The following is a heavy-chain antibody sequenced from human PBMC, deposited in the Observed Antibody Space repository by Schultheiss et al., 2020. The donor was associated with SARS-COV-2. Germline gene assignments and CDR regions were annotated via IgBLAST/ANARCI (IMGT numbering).Heavy chain of an antibody. J-gene: IGHJ4*02. Sequence: SETLSLTCTVSGGSISSYYCSWIRQPPGKGLEWIGEINHSGSTNYNPSLKSRVTISVDTSKNQFSLKLSSVTAADTAVYYCARARDYLNYFDYWGQGTLVTVSS. CDR3: ARARDYLNYFDY. V-gene: IGHV4-59*01. CDR2: INHSGST. D-gene: IGHD3-10*01. CDR1: GGSISSYY.